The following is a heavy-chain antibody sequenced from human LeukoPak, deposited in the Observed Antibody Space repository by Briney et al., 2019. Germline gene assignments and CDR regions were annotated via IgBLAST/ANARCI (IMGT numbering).Heavy chain of an antibody. CDR3: AKDRSIGTYYTFDH. D-gene: IGHD1-26*01. J-gene: IGHJ4*02. CDR2: ISGRGIMT. V-gene: IGHV3-23*01. Sequence: GGSLRLSCAASGFTFSDYAMTWVRQAPGKGLEWVATISGRGIMTYYADSVKGRFTVSGDNSKNMVYLQMNSLTAADTAVYYCAKDRSIGTYYTFDHWGQGTLVTVPS. CDR1: GFTFSDYA.